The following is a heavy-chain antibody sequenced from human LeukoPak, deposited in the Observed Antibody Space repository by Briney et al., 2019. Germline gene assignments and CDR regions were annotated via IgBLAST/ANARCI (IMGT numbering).Heavy chain of an antibody. CDR1: GFTFSSYS. Sequence: PGGSLRLSCAVSGFTFSSYSMSWVRQAPGKGLEWVSSISSSGTYKYYADSVKGRFTISRDNAKNSLYLQMNSLRAEDTAVYYCAKEASNSYGYGYFDYWGQGALVTVSS. J-gene: IGHJ4*02. D-gene: IGHD5-18*01. CDR2: ISSSGTYK. V-gene: IGHV3-21*04. CDR3: AKEASNSYGYGYFDY.